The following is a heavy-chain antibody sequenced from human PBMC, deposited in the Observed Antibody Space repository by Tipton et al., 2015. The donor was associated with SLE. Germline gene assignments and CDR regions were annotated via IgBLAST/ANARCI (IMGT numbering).Heavy chain of an antibody. D-gene: IGHD3-22*01. V-gene: IGHV4-34*01. Sequence: LRLSCAVYGGEGSGYYWSWSRQPPGKGLEWIGEIKQSGSTNYKKEIKSRGTRSVDTSKNQFSLKLSSVTAADTAVYYCARDSSGFSIFFDYWGQGTLVTVSS. CDR2: IKQSGST. CDR3: ARDSSGFSIFFDY. J-gene: IGHJ4*02. CDR1: GGEGSGYY.